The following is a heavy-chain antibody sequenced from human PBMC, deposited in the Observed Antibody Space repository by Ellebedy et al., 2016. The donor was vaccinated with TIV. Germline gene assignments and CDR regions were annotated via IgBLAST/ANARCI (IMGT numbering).Heavy chain of an antibody. CDR2: ISSSSSTI. D-gene: IGHD3-10*01. J-gene: IGHJ3*02. CDR1: GFTFSSYA. CDR3: AKDIGGSGSRDAFDI. Sequence: GGSLRLSCAASGFTFSSYAMSWVRQAPGKGLEWVSYISSSSSTIYYADSVKGRFTISRDNAKNSLYLQMNSLRDEDTAVYYCAKDIGGSGSRDAFDIWGQGTMVTVSS. V-gene: IGHV3-48*02.